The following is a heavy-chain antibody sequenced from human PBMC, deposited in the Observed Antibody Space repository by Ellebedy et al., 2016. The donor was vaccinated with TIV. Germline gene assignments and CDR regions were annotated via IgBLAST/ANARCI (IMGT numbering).Heavy chain of an antibody. CDR2: INPNSGGT. J-gene: IGHJ4*02. CDR3: ARDLYTDIVATAGDY. Sequence: ASVKVSCKASGYTFTTYQMHWVRQAPGQGLEWMGWINPNSGGTNYAQKFQGRVTMTRDTSISTAYMELSRLRSDDTAVYYCARDLYTDIVATAGDYWGQGTLVTVSS. D-gene: IGHD5-12*01. CDR1: GYTFTTYQ. V-gene: IGHV1-2*02.